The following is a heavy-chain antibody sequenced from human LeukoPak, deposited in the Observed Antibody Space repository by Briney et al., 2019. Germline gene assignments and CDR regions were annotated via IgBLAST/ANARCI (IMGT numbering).Heavy chain of an antibody. V-gene: IGHV3-30*18. Sequence: GGSLRLSCAASGFTFSTYGMHWVRQAPGKGLEWVAVISYDGYNKYYADSVKGRFTISRDNSKNTLYLQMNSLRPEDTAVYYCAKDGGASGYYGSADYWGQGTLVTVSS. J-gene: IGHJ4*02. CDR3: AKDGGASGYYGSADY. D-gene: IGHD3-10*01. CDR2: ISYDGYNK. CDR1: GFTFSTYG.